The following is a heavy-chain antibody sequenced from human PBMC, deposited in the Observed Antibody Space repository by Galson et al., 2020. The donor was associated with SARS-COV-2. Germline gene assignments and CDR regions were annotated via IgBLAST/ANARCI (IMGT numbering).Heavy chain of an antibody. CDR1: GFTFSSYA. V-gene: IGHV3-30*01. CDR2: ISYDGSNK. Sequence: GESLKISCAASGFTFSSYAMHWVRQAPGKGLEWVAVISYDGSNKYYADSVKGRFTISRDTSKSTLYLQINSLRAEDTAVYYCARSGSGYNYVDYWGQGTQVIVSS. J-gene: IGHJ4*02. D-gene: IGHD5-18*01. CDR3: ARSGSGYNYVDY.